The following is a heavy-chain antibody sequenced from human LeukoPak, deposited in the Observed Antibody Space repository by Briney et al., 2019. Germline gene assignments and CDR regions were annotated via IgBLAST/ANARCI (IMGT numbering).Heavy chain of an antibody. J-gene: IGHJ4*02. V-gene: IGHV3-48*02. CDR1: GFTFSTYS. CDR3: ARGYYFDY. Sequence: GGSLRLSCAASGFTFSTYSMNWVRQAPGKGLEWVSYISGSGTTIYYADSVKGRFTISRDNAKNSLYLQMNSLRDEDTAVYSCARGYYFDYWGQGTLVTASS. CDR2: ISGSGTTI.